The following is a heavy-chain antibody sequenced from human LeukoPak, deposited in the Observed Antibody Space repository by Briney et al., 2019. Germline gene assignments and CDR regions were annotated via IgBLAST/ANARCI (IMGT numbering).Heavy chain of an antibody. J-gene: IGHJ5*02. CDR1: GGSISSGDYY. V-gene: IGHV4-30-4*01. CDR3: ARVRVVVVPAALDWFDP. Sequence: SETLSLTCTVSGGSISSGDYYWNWIRQPPGKGLEWIGYIYYSGSTYYNPSLKSRVTISVDTSKNQFSLKLSSVTAADTAVYYCARVRVVVVPAALDWFDPWGQGTLVTVSS. CDR2: IYYSGST. D-gene: IGHD2-2*01.